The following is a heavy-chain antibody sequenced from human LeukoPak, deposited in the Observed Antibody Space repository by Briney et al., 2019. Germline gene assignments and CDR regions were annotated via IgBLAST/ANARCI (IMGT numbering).Heavy chain of an antibody. CDR3: GGDKSTSSSVEY. CDR1: GGSISSYF. D-gene: IGHD2-2*01. Sequence: SPTLSLTCTVSGGSISSYFWSWIRQPPGKGLEWIGYIYYSGSTDYNPSLRSRVTISVDTSKNQFSLRLSSVTAADTAVYYCGGDKSTSSSVEYWGQGTLVTVSS. V-gene: IGHV4-59*08. CDR2: IYYSGST. J-gene: IGHJ4*02.